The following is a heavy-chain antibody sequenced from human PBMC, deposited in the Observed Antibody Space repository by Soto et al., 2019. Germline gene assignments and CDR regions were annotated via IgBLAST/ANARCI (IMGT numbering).Heavy chain of an antibody. V-gene: IGHV1-69*01. CDR3: ARPKGTYSSGYSYFDF. Sequence: QVQLEQSGGEVKQPGSSVRVSCKTSGGTFSTYAINWVRQAPGQGLEWMGAIITLFGTADYSQKFQGRVTMTADESTSTAYMELSSLRFDDTAVYFCARPKGTYSSGYSYFDFWGQGTLVTVSS. CDR2: IITLFGTA. CDR1: GGTFSTYA. D-gene: IGHD6-19*01. J-gene: IGHJ4*02.